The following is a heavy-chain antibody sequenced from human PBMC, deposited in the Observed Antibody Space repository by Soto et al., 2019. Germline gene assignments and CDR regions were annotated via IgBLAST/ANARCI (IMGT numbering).Heavy chain of an antibody. CDR3: ARSSTSANYFDY. D-gene: IGHD2-2*01. V-gene: IGHV4-31*03. Sequence: QVQLQESGPGLVKPSQTLSLTCTVSGGSISSVGYYWSWIRQHPGKGLEWIGYIYYSGSTYYNPSLKSRVTISVDTSKNQFSLKLSSVTAADTAVYYCARSSTSANYFDYWGQGTLVTVSS. CDR1: GGSISSVGYY. J-gene: IGHJ4*02. CDR2: IYYSGST.